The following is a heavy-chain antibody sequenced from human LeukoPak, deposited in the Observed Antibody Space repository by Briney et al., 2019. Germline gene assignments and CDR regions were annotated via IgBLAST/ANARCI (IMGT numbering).Heavy chain of an antibody. Sequence: SETLSLTCTVSGVSISSGGYYWSWIRQHPGKGLEWIGYIYYSGSTYYNPSLKSRVTISVDTSKNQFSLKLSSVTAADTAVYYCARLTVTTIDYWGQGTLVTVSS. CDR3: ARLTVTTIDY. J-gene: IGHJ4*02. CDR1: GVSISSGGYY. D-gene: IGHD4-17*01. CDR2: IYYSGST. V-gene: IGHV4-31*03.